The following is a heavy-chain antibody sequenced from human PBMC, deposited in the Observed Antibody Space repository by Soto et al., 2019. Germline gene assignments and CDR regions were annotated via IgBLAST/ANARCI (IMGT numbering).Heavy chain of an antibody. CDR2: INPNSGGT. D-gene: IGHD4-17*01. CDR1: VYTFPGYY. Sequence: ASVKVSCMASVYTFPGYYMHWVRQPPGQGLEWMGWINPNSGGTNYAQKFEGRVTMTRDKSISTAYMELSRLRSDDTAVYYSARDRKDYGVYFDYWGQGTLVTVSS. CDR3: ARDRKDYGVYFDY. J-gene: IGHJ4*02. V-gene: IGHV1-2*02.